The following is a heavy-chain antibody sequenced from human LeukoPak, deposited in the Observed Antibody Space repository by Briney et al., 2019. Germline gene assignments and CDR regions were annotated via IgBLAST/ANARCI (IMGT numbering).Heavy chain of an antibody. Sequence: PGGSLRLSCAASGFPFSSYAMSWVRQAPGKGLEWVASIKGDGSQKDYVDSVKGRFAISRDNGRNSLSLQMNSLRAEDTAVYYCVRDYKNYWGQGTLVTVSS. CDR1: GFPFSSYA. V-gene: IGHV3-7*01. D-gene: IGHD5-24*01. J-gene: IGHJ4*02. CDR2: IKGDGSQK. CDR3: VRDYKNY.